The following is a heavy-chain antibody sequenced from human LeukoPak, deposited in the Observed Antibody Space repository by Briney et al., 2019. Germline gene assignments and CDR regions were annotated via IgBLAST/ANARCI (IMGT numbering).Heavy chain of an antibody. Sequence: SETLSLTCTVSGGSISSYYWSWIRQPPGKGLEWIGYIYYSGSTNYNPSLKSRVTISVDTSKNQFSLKLSSVTAADTAVYYCARVKGYNYGLYYFDYWGQGTLVTVSS. CDR1: GGSISSYY. V-gene: IGHV4-59*01. D-gene: IGHD5-18*01. CDR2: IYYSGST. J-gene: IGHJ4*02. CDR3: ARVKGYNYGLYYFDY.